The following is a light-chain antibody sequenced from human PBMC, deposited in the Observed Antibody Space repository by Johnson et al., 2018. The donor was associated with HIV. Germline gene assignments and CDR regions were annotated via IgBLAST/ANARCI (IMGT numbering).Light chain of an antibody. J-gene: IGLJ1*01. CDR3: GTWDSSLSAYNYV. CDR2: ENN. V-gene: IGLV1-51*02. Sequence: QSVLTQPPSVSAAPGQKVTISCSGTKSNIGNNYVSWYQQFPGTAPKLLIYENNKRSSGLPDRFSGSKSGTSATLRITGLQTGDEADYYCGTWDSSLSAYNYVFGIGTKVTVL. CDR1: KSNIGNNY.